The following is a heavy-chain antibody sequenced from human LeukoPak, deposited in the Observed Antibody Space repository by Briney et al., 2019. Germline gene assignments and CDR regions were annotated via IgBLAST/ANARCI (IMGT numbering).Heavy chain of an antibody. CDR1: GFTFSSYA. CDR3: ARESVAGPLDY. Sequence: PGGSLRLSCAASGFTFSSYAMHWVRQAPGKGLEWVAVISYDGSNKYYADSVKGRFTISRDNSKNTLYLQMNSLRAEDTAVYYCARESVAGPLDYWGQGTLVTVSS. J-gene: IGHJ4*02. D-gene: IGHD6-19*01. CDR2: ISYDGSNK. V-gene: IGHV3-30-3*01.